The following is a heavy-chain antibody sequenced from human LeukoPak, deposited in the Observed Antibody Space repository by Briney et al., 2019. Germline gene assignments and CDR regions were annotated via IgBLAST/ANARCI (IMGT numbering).Heavy chain of an antibody. V-gene: IGHV1-18*01. CDR2: ISANNGNT. D-gene: IGHD5-18*01. CDR3: ARGILREFDP. CDR1: GYSFMNYG. Sequence: ASVKVSCKASGYSFMNYGICWVRQAPGQGLEWMGWISANNGNTNLAQKFQGRVTMTTDTSTSTVYMELRSLRSDDTAVYYCARGILREFDPWGQGTLVTVSS. J-gene: IGHJ5*02.